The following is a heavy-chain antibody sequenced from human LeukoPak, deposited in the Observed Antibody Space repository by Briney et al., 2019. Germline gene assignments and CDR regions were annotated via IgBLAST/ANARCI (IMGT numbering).Heavy chain of an antibody. J-gene: IGHJ4*02. Sequence: GGSLRLSCVASGFSVSNYYMSWVRQAPGKGLEWVSVISTGGGTSYTDSVKGRFTFSRDNSKNTLFLQMNSLRAEDTGVYYCARGGITDYGDYSSFDYWGQGTLLTVSS. CDR3: ARGGITDYGDYSSFDY. CDR2: ISTGGGT. D-gene: IGHD4-17*01. CDR1: GFSVSNYY. V-gene: IGHV3-66*01.